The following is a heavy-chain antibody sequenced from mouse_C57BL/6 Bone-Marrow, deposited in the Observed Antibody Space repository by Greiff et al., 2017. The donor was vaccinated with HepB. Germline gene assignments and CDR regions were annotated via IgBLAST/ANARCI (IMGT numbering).Heavy chain of an antibody. Sequence: ESGPGLVKPSQSLSLTCSVTGYSITSGYYWNWIRQFPGNKLEWMGYISYDGSNNYNPSLKNRISITRDTSKNQFFLKLNSVTTEDTATYYCARDPGTWYFDVWGTGTTVTVSS. D-gene: IGHD4-1*01. V-gene: IGHV3-6*01. CDR3: ARDPGTWYFDV. CDR1: GYSITSGYY. J-gene: IGHJ1*03. CDR2: ISYDGSN.